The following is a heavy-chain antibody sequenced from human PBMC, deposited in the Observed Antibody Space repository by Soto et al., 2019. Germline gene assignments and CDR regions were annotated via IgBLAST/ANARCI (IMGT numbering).Heavy chain of an antibody. D-gene: IGHD3-22*01. CDR2: ISSSSSYI. CDR3: ARDVTSSTYYYLSPGGFDP. CDR1: GFTFSSYS. Sequence: EVQLVESGGGLVKPGGSLRLSCAASGFTFSSYSMNWVRQAPGKGREVVSSISSSSSYIYYPDSVKGRCTISRDNANNSLYLQMNRLRAEDTAVYYCARDVTSSTYYYLSPGGFDPWGQGTLVTVS. V-gene: IGHV3-21*01. J-gene: IGHJ5*02.